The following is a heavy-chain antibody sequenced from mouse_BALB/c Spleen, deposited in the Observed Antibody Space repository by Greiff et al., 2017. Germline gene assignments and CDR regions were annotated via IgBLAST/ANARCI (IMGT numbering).Heavy chain of an antibody. D-gene: IGHD2-4*01. CDR2: IYPGDGST. J-gene: IGHJ4*01. V-gene: IGHV1S56*01. CDR1: GYTFTSYY. Sequence: QVQLQQSGPELVKPGASVKMSCKASGYTFTSYYIHWVKQRPGQGLEWIGWIYPGDGSTKYNEKFKGKTTLTADKSSSTAYMLLSSLTSEDSAIYFCANIYYDYPYAMDYWGQGTSVTVSS. CDR3: ANIYYDYPYAMDY.